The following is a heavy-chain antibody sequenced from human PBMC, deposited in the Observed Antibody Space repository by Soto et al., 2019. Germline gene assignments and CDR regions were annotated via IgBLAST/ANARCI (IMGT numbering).Heavy chain of an antibody. CDR1: GGSISSGGYY. D-gene: IGHD3-22*01. V-gene: IGHV4-31*03. Sequence: QVQLQESGPGLVKPSQTLSLTCTVSGGSISSGGYYWSWIRQHPGKGLEWIGYIYYSGSTYYNPSLKSRFTISVDTSKNQFPLKLSSVNAADTALYYCARSLGAEYDSSGYPYWGQGTLVTVSS. CDR3: ARSLGAEYDSSGYPY. J-gene: IGHJ4*02. CDR2: IYYSGST.